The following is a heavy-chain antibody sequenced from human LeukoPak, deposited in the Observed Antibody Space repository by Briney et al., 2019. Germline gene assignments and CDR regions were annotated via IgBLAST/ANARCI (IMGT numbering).Heavy chain of an antibody. J-gene: IGHJ4*02. D-gene: IGHD6-6*01. Sequence: GGSLRLSCAASGFTFSSYSMNWVRQAPGKGLEWVSSISSSSSYIYYADSVKGRFTISRDNSKNTLYLQMNSLRAEDTAVYYCARAKQLALFGYWGQGTLVTVSS. CDR3: ARAKQLALFGY. CDR2: ISSSSSYI. V-gene: IGHV3-21*01. CDR1: GFTFSSYS.